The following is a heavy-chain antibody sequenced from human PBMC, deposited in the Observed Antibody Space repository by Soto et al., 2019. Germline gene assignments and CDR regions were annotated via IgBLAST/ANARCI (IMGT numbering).Heavy chain of an antibody. D-gene: IGHD3-22*01. CDR2: IIPIFGTA. Sequence: SVKVSCKASGGTFSSYSISWVRQAPGQGLEWMGGIIPIFGTANYAQKFQGRVTITADESTSTAYMELSSLRPEDTAVYYCARAYYDSSGYPGRFDYWGQGTLVTVSS. V-gene: IGHV1-69*13. CDR1: GGTFSSYS. CDR3: ARAYYDSSGYPGRFDY. J-gene: IGHJ4*02.